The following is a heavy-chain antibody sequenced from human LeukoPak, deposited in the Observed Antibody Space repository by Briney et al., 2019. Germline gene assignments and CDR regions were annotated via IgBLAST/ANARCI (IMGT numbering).Heavy chain of an antibody. D-gene: IGHD3-10*01. V-gene: IGHV3-53*01. J-gene: IGHJ4*02. CDR3: ARDGRFGELLYV. CDR2: IYSGGST. CDR1: GFTASSNY. Sequence: GGSLRLSCAASGFTASSNYMSWVRHAPRKGLEWGSVIYSGGSTYYAASVKGRFPISRDNSKNTLYLQMNSLRAEDTAVYYCARDGRFGELLYVWGQGTLVTVSS.